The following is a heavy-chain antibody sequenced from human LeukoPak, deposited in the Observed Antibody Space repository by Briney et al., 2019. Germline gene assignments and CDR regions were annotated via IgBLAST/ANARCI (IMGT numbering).Heavy chain of an antibody. Sequence: GGSLRLSCAASGFTFSSYSMNWVRQAPGKGLEWVSSISSSSSYIYYADSVKGRFTISRDNAKNSLYLQMNSLRAEDTAVYYCARDRYVGATTAGDSDSWGQGTLVTVSS. CDR2: ISSSSSYI. CDR3: ARDRYVGATTAGDSDS. CDR1: GFTFSSYS. V-gene: IGHV3-21*04. D-gene: IGHD1-26*01. J-gene: IGHJ4*02.